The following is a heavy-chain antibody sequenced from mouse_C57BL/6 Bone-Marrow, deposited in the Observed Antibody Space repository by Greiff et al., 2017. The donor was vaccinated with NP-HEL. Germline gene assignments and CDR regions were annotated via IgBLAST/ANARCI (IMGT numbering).Heavy chain of an antibody. CDR3: ARYWNFYFDY. V-gene: IGHV1-81*01. CDR1: GYTFTSYG. CDR2: IYPRSGNT. Sequence: VQLQQSGAELARPGASVKLSCKASGYTFTSYGISWVKQRTGQGLEWIGEIYPRSGNTYYNEKFKGKATLPADKSSSTAYMELRSLTSEDSAVYFCARYWNFYFDYWGQGTTLTVSS. J-gene: IGHJ2*01.